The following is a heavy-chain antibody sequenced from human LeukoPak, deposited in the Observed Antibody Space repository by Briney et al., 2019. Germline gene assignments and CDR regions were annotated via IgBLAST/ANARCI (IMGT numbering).Heavy chain of an antibody. CDR3: ARDTSGMITFGGETFDP. D-gene: IGHD3-16*01. CDR1: GYTFTSYG. Sequence: GASVKVSCKASGYTFTSYGISWVRQAPGQGLEWMGWISAYNGNTNYAQKLQGRVTMTTDTPTSTAYMELRSLRSDDTAVYYCARDTSGMITFGGETFDPWGQGTLVTVSS. V-gene: IGHV1-18*01. CDR2: ISAYNGNT. J-gene: IGHJ5*02.